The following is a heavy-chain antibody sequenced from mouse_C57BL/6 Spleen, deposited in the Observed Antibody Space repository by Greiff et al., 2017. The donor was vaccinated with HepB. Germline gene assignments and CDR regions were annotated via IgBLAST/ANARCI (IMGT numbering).Heavy chain of an antibody. V-gene: IGHV1-64*01. CDR2: IHPNSGST. CDR1: GYTFTSYW. CDR3: ARAVTGLYYYAMDY. Sequence: QVQLQQPGAELVKPGASVKLSCKASGYTFTSYWMHWVKQRPGQGLAWIGMIHPNSGSTNYNEKFKSKATLTVDKSSSTAYMQLSSLTSEDSAVYYCARAVTGLYYYAMDYWGQGTSVTVSS. D-gene: IGHD4-1*01. J-gene: IGHJ4*01.